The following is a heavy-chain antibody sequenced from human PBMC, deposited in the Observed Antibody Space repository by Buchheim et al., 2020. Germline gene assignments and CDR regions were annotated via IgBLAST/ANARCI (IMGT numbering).Heavy chain of an antibody. CDR3: VRKVSDYWGGSSHFDL. CDR1: GFAFSTYS. Sequence: VQLVESGGGLVQPGGSLRLSCAASGFAFSTYSMNWVRQAPGKGLEWVAVIWDDGSIQYYADSVKARFTVSRDNSKSTVNLQMNSLRADDTAVYYCVRKVSDYWGGSSHFDLWGPGTL. J-gene: IGHJ4*02. V-gene: IGHV3-33*08. CDR2: IWDDGSIQ. D-gene: IGHD3-3*01.